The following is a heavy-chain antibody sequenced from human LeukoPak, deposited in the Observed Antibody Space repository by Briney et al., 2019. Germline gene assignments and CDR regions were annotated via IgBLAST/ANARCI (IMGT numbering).Heavy chain of an antibody. CDR1: GGSISSYY. V-gene: IGHV4-59*01. CDR3: ASDGVSAAAGSFDL. D-gene: IGHD6-13*01. CDR2: IYYSGST. Sequence: SETLSLTCTVSGGSISSYYWSWIRQPPGKGLEWIGYIYYSGSTNYNPSLKSRVTISVDTSKNQFSLKLSSVTAADTAVYYCASDGVSAAAGSFDLWSRGTLVTVSS. J-gene: IGHJ2*01.